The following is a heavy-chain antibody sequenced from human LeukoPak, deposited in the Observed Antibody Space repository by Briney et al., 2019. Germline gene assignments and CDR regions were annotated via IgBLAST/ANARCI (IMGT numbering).Heavy chain of an antibody. CDR1: GVAFSNYY. CDR2: INHSGYT. Sequence: SETLSLTCAVSGVAFSNYYWSWVRQSPRKGLEWIGEINHSGYTNYNPSLQSRVTMSIDTSKNQFSLMLTSVTAADTAVYYCTRAVAGHPDWGQGTLVTVSS. V-gene: IGHV4-34*01. J-gene: IGHJ4*02. D-gene: IGHD6-19*01. CDR3: TRAVAGHPD.